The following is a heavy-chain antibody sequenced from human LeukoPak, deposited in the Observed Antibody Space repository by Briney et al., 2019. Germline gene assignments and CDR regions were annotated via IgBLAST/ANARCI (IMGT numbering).Heavy chain of an antibody. CDR1: GFTFDDYG. CDR3: AKEDCSGGRCYSLHY. D-gene: IGHD2-15*01. J-gene: IGHJ4*02. Sequence: GGSLRLSCAASGFTFDDYGMTWVRQIPGKGLEWVSTINWNGGSTAYADSVKGRFTISRDNAKNSLYLQMNSLRAEDAAVYYCAKEDCSGGRCYSLHYWGQGTLVTVSS. V-gene: IGHV3-20*04. CDR2: INWNGGST.